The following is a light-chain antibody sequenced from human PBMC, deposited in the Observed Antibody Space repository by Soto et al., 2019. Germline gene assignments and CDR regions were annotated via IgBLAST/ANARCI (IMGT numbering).Light chain of an antibody. CDR3: QQSST. CDR2: KAS. Sequence: GDRGPITCRASQSISSWLAWYQQKPGKAPKLLIYKASSLESGVPSRFSGSGSGTEFTLTISSLQPEDFANYYCQQSSTFGQGTNVDIK. J-gene: IGKJ1*01. V-gene: IGKV1-5*03. CDR1: QSISSW.